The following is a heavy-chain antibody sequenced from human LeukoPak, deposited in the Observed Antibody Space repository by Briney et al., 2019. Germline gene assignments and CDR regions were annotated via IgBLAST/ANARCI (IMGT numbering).Heavy chain of an antibody. Sequence: SETLSLTCAVYGGSFSGYYWSWLRQPPGKGLEWIGIIYYSGITHYNPSLKSRVTILVDTSKNQFSLKLSSVTDADTAVYYCARVRRSLNWFDSWGQGTLVTVSS. CDR2: IYYSGIT. CDR1: GGSFSGYY. J-gene: IGHJ5*01. V-gene: IGHV4-34*01. CDR3: ARVRRSLNWFDS. D-gene: IGHD3-3*01.